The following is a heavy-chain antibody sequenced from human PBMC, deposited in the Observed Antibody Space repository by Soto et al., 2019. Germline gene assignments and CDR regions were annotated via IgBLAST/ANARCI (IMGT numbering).Heavy chain of an antibody. CDR2: IWYDASNK. J-gene: IGHJ4*02. CDR3: ARDKTFGGTIGSAFDS. D-gene: IGHD3-16*01. CDR1: GFTFNNYG. V-gene: IGHV3-33*01. Sequence: QVQVVESGGGVVQPGTSLRLSCAASGFTFNNYGMHWVRQAPGKGLEGVAVIWYDASNKYYADSVKGRFTISRDNSKNTLYLQMSSLRGEDTAVYYCARDKTFGGTIGSAFDSWGQGTLVTVSS.